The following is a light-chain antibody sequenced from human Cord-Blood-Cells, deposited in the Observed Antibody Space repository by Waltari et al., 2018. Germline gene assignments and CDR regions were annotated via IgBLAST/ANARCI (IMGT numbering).Light chain of an antibody. Sequence: DIVMTQSPDSLAVSLGERATINCKSSQSVLYSSNNKNYLAWYQQKPGQPPELLIYWASTRESGVPDRFSVSGSGTDFTLTISSLQAEDVAVYDCQQYYGTPFTFGPGTKVDIK. CDR3: QQYYGTPFT. J-gene: IGKJ3*01. V-gene: IGKV4-1*01. CDR2: WAS. CDR1: QSVLYSSNNKNY.